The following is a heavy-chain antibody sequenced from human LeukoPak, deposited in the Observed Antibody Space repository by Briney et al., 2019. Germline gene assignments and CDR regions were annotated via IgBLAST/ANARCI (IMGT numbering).Heavy chain of an antibody. CDR1: GFTFSSYW. J-gene: IGHJ4*02. CDR2: IMYDGREK. Sequence: GGSLRLSCAASGFTFSSYWMNWVRQAPGRGLEWVANIMYDGREKYYVDSVKGRFIISRDNAKNSLYLQMNSLRAEDTAVYYCARDHSEPGVIFDYWGQGSLVTVSS. V-gene: IGHV3-7*05. D-gene: IGHD1-14*01. CDR3: ARDHSEPGVIFDY.